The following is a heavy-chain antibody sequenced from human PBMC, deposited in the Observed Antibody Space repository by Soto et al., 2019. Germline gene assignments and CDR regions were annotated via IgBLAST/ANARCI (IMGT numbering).Heavy chain of an antibody. CDR2: IYNSGNT. D-gene: IGHD2-15*01. V-gene: IGHV4-59*01. Sequence: SRTLSVNCVVLGGCISIYYWSWIRQPPGKGLEWIGNIYNSGNTNYNPSLKSRVTVSVDTSRHQFSLKLSSVTAADTAMYYCASLYCSGDSCYWDYWGQGTLVTVSS. CDR3: ASLYCSGDSCYWDY. CDR1: GGCISIYY. J-gene: IGHJ4*02.